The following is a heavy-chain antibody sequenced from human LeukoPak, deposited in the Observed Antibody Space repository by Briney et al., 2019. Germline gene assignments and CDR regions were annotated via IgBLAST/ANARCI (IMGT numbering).Heavy chain of an antibody. CDR3: ARETYDILTGYVLDY. Sequence: PSETLSLTCTVSGGSISSYYWSWIRQPPGKGLEWIGYIYYSGSTNYNPSLKSRVTMSVDTSKNQFSLKLSSVTAADTAVYYCARETYDILTGYVLDYWGQGTLVTVSS. CDR1: GGSISSYY. CDR2: IYYSGST. V-gene: IGHV4-59*12. J-gene: IGHJ4*02. D-gene: IGHD3-9*01.